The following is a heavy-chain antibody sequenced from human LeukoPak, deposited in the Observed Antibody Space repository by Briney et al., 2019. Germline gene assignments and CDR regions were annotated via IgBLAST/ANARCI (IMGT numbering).Heavy chain of an antibody. CDR1: GFTFSSYW. Sequence: GGSLRLSCAASGFTFSSYWMSWVRQAPGKGLEWVSSISSSSSYIYYADSVKGRFTISRDNAKNSLYLQMNSLRVDDTAVYYCARELAVAGRDYWGQGTLVTVSS. CDR2: ISSSSSYI. J-gene: IGHJ4*02. CDR3: ARELAVAGRDY. V-gene: IGHV3-21*01. D-gene: IGHD6-19*01.